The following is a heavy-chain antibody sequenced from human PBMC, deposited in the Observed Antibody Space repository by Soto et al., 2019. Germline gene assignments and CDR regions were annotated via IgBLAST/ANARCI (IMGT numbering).Heavy chain of an antibody. CDR2: ISGGGGST. V-gene: IGHV3-23*01. CDR1: GFTFSSYA. Sequence: EVQVLESGGGLVQPGGSLRLSCAASGFTFSSYAMSWVRQAPGKGLEWVSAISGGGGSTWSADSVKGRFTISRDNARKTLYLQMSSLRAEDRAVYYCAKGSASVSPYYFDYWGQGTLVTVSS. J-gene: IGHJ4*02. CDR3: AKGSASVSPYYFDY.